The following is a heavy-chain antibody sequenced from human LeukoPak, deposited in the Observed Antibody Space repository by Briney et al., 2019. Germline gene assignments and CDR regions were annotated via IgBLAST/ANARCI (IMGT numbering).Heavy chain of an antibody. CDR1: GYTFSSHG. Sequence: GGSLRLSCVASGYTFSSHGMHWVRQAPGKGLEWVAVLWYDGSTTYYADYVKGRFTISRDDSKNTLYLQMNSLRADDTAVYYCARDPQHSMDVWGQGTTVTVSS. J-gene: IGHJ6*02. CDR2: LWYDGSTT. CDR3: ARDPQHSMDV. V-gene: IGHV3-33*01. D-gene: IGHD5-18*01.